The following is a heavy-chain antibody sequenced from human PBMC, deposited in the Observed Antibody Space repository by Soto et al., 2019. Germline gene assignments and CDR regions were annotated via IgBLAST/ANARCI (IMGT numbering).Heavy chain of an antibody. CDR1: GFTFSSYS. CDR2: ISSSSYI. J-gene: IGHJ4*02. D-gene: IGHD3-9*01. V-gene: IGHV3-21*01. Sequence: GGSLRLSCAASGFTFSSYSMNWVRQAPGKGLEWVSSISSSSYIYYADSVKGRFTISRDNAKNSLYLQMNSLRAEDTAVYYCARDTISAVAEGYFDYWGQGTLVTVSS. CDR3: ARDTISAVAEGYFDY.